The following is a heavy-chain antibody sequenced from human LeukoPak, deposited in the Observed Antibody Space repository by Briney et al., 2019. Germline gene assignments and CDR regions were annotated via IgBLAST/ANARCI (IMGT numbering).Heavy chain of an antibody. CDR2: IYYSGST. V-gene: IGHV4-59*01. J-gene: IGHJ4*02. CDR1: GGSISSYH. CDR3: ARRTRGTYQFDY. Sequence: SETLSLTCTVSGGSISSYHWSWIRQPPGKGLEWIGYIYYSGSTDYSPSLKSRVTISVDTSKNQFSLKLSSVTAADTAVYYCARRTRGTYQFDYWGQGTLVTVSS. D-gene: IGHD1-7*01.